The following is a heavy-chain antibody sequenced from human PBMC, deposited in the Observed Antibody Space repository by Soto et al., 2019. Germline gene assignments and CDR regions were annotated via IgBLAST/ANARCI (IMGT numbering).Heavy chain of an antibody. CDR2: IDPSDSQT. CDR3: ARQIYDSDTGPNFQYYFDS. Sequence: GESLKMSGEGSGYSFAVDCITWVRQKPGKGLEWMGRIDPSDSQTYYSPSFRGHVTISVTKSITTVFLQWSSLKASDTAMYYCARQIYDSDTGPNFQYYFDSWGQGTPVTVSS. J-gene: IGHJ4*02. V-gene: IGHV5-10-1*01. D-gene: IGHD3-22*01. CDR1: GYSFAVDC.